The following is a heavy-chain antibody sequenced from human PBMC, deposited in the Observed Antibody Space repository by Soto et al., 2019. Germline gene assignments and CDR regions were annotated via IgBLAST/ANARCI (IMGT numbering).Heavy chain of an antibody. CDR2: IIPIFGTA. D-gene: IGHD3-10*01. Sequence: QVQLVQSVAEVKKPGSSVMVSCKASGGTFSSYAISWVRQAPGQGLEWRGGIIPIFGTANYAQKFQGRVTVTVDESTSTAYMELSSLRYEDTAVYYCARGGRRGWYFGLWGRGTLVTVSS. CDR1: GGTFSSYA. CDR3: ARGGRRGWYFGL. V-gene: IGHV1-69*12. J-gene: IGHJ2*01.